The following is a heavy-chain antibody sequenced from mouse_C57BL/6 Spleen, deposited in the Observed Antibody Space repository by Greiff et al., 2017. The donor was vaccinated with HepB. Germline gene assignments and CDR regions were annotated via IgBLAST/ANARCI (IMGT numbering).Heavy chain of an antibody. CDR2: IHPNSGST. J-gene: IGHJ4*01. Sequence: VQLQQPGAELVKPGASVKLSCKASGFTFTSYWMHWVKQRPGQGLEWIGMIHPNSGSTNYNEKFKSKATLTVDNSSSTAYMQLSSLTSEDSAVYYCETGHYGSSPGAMDYWGQGTSVTVSS. CDR1: GFTFTSYW. V-gene: IGHV1-64*01. CDR3: ETGHYGSSPGAMDY. D-gene: IGHD1-1*01.